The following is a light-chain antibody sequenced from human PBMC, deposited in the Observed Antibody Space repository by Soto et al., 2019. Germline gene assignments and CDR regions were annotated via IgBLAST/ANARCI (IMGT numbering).Light chain of an antibody. Sequence: QSALTQPASVSGSPGQSITISCTGTSSDVGSYNLVSWYQQHPGKAPKLMIYEGSKRPSGVSNRFSGSKSGNTASLTISGLQAEDEADYYCCSYARSSTWVFGGGTKLIVL. CDR1: SSDVGSYNL. V-gene: IGLV2-23*01. CDR3: CSYARSSTWV. CDR2: EGS. J-gene: IGLJ3*02.